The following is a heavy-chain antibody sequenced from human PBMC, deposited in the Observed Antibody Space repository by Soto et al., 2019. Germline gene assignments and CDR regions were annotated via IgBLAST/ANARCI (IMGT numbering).Heavy chain of an antibody. CDR2: IYYSGST. CDR1: GGSISSYY. V-gene: IGHV4-59*08. Sequence: PSETLSLTCTVSGGSISSYYWSRIRQPPGKGLEWIGYIYYSGSTNYNPSLKSRVTISVDTSKNQFSLKLSSVTAADTAVYYCARSAGVVQDSEYNLFDPWGQGTLVTVSS. CDR3: ARSAGVVQDSEYNLFDP. D-gene: IGHD3-3*01. J-gene: IGHJ5*02.